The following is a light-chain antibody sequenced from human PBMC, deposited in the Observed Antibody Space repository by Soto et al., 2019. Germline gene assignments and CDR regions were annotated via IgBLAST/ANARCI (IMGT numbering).Light chain of an antibody. CDR3: QQTSAAPFT. CDR1: RNINTY. Sequence: DIQMAQSPSSLSASVEETITITCRVSRNINTYLNRYQQKPGIAPKLLIFGASSLQSGVPSRFSGSGSRTAFTLTINSLQPEDFATYCCQQTSAAPFTFGPGTKVDIK. J-gene: IGKJ3*01. V-gene: IGKV1-39*01. CDR2: GAS.